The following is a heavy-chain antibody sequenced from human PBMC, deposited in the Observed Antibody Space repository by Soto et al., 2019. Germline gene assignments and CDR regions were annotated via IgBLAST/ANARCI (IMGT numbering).Heavy chain of an antibody. Sequence: SVKVSCKASGGTFSSYAISWVRQAPGQGLEWMGGIIPIFGTANYAQKFQGRVTITADESTSTAYMELSSLRSEDTAVYYCARSYYYDSSGYYGVDYWGQGTLVTVSS. CDR1: GGTFSSYA. V-gene: IGHV1-69*13. J-gene: IGHJ4*02. CDR2: IIPIFGTA. CDR3: ARSYYYDSSGYYGVDY. D-gene: IGHD3-22*01.